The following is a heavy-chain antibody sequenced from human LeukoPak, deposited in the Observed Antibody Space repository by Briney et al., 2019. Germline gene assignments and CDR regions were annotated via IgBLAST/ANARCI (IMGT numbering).Heavy chain of an antibody. V-gene: IGHV4-59*11. CDR1: GGSISSHY. J-gene: IGHJ4*02. CDR2: LFDSVNT. CDR3: ATIKRGSSFGYFDF. D-gene: IGHD5-18*01. Sequence: PSETLSLACTVSGGSISSHYWSWIRQPPGKGLEWIAYLFDSVNTKDNPSLQSGLTLSAGTSKNQFSLRLSSVTAADTAVYFCATIKRGSSFGYFDFWGQGIKVTVSS.